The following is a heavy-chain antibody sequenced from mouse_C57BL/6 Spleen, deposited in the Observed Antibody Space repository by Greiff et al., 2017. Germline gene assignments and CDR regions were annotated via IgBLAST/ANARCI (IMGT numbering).Heavy chain of an antibody. Sequence: VQLQQSGAELVKPGASVKLSCKASGYTFTSYWMHWVKQRPGQGLEWIGMIHPNSGSTNYNEKFKSKATLTVDKSSSTAYMQLSSLTSEDSAVYYCVYGYGWYFDVWGTGTTVTVSS. D-gene: IGHD2-2*01. CDR3: VYGYGWYFDV. J-gene: IGHJ1*03. CDR1: GYTFTSYW. V-gene: IGHV1-64*01. CDR2: IHPNSGST.